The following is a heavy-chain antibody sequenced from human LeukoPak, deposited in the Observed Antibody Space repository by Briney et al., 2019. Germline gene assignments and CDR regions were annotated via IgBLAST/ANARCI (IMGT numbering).Heavy chain of an antibody. V-gene: IGHV3-30*02. CDR2: IRYDGSNK. CDR1: GFTFISYG. Sequence: GGSLRLSCAASGFTFISYGMQWVRQAPRKGLEGVACIRYDGSNKYYADSVKGRFTISRDNSKNTLYLQMKSLRAEDTAVYYCAKGGGYEAQYYYYYLDVWGQGTPVTISS. CDR3: AKGGGYEAQYYYYYLDV. J-gene: IGHJ6*03. D-gene: IGHD5-12*01.